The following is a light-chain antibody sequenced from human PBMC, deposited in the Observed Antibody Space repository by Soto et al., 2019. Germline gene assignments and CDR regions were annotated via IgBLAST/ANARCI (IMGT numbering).Light chain of an antibody. CDR1: QNILNY. J-gene: IGKJ4*01. CDR2: DAS. Sequence: DVQLTQSPSTLPASVGYRVAITCQAPQNILNYLNWIQQRPGKAPQLLISDASHLEPGVPSRFSGQRSGTDFTLIINDLQPEDFATYFCQQYEDLPLTFGGGTRVEV. V-gene: IGKV1-33*01. CDR3: QQYEDLPLT.